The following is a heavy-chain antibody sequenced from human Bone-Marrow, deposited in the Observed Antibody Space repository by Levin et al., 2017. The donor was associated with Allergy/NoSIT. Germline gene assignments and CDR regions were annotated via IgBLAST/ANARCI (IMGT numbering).Heavy chain of an antibody. CDR1: GFTLNNVW. D-gene: IGHD3-16*01. CDR3: TTGAVDVDPDAFEI. J-gene: IGHJ3*02. Sequence: GESLKISCAASGFTLNNVWMSWVRQAPGKGLEWVGRIKSKSDGSKIRYAAAVKDRFTISRDDSKNTLYLQMNSLKTEDTAVYYCTTGAVDVDPDAFEIWGQGTMVTVSS. V-gene: IGHV3-15*01. CDR2: IKSKSDGSKI.